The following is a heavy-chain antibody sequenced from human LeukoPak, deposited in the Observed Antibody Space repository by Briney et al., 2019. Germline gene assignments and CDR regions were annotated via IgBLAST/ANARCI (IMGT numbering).Heavy chain of an antibody. CDR2: IYYSGST. D-gene: IGHD2-21*01. Sequence: SETLSLTCSVSGGSISTYYWNWIRQPPGKGLEWIGYIYYSGSTYYNPSLKSRVTISVDTSKNQFSLKLSSVTAADTAVYYCARAGGVILYWGQGTLVTVSS. J-gene: IGHJ4*02. CDR1: GGSISTYY. V-gene: IGHV4-59*08. CDR3: ARAGGVILY.